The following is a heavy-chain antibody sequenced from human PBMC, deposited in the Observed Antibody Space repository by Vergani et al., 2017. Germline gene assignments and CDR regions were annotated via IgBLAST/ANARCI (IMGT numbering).Heavy chain of an antibody. D-gene: IGHD3-9*01. CDR1: GFIVSSNY. Sequence: EVQLVESGGGLVKPGGSLRLSCAASGFIVSSNYMSWVRQAPGKGLEWVSVIYSGGSTYYADSVKGRFTISRDNSKNTLYLQMNSLRAEDTAVYYCARFHYDVFTVSASYFDYWGQGTLVTVSS. V-gene: IGHV3-53*01. J-gene: IGHJ4*02. CDR3: ARFHYDVFTVSASYFDY. CDR2: IYSGGST.